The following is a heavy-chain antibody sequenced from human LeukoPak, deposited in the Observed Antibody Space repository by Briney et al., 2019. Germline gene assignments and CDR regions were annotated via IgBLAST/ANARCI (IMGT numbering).Heavy chain of an antibody. Sequence: SETLSLTCHVSGYSISSAYYWGWIRQPPGKELEWIGSIHYSGSTSYNPSLKSRVTISVDTSKNQFSLKLSSVTAADTAVYYCARGIVGATSAFDYWGQGTLVTVSS. CDR1: GYSISSAYY. CDR3: ARGIVGATSAFDY. CDR2: IHYSGST. J-gene: IGHJ4*02. D-gene: IGHD1-26*01. V-gene: IGHV4-38-2*01.